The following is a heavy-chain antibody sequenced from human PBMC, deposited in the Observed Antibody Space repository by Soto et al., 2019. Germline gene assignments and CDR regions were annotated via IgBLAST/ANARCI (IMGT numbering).Heavy chain of an antibody. CDR1: GFDFEDYA. D-gene: IGHD3-22*01. CDR2: TNSDGTDS. J-gene: IGHJ4*02. CDR3: AKSLYYYDSSPLDH. V-gene: IGHV3-43D*04. Sequence: GSLRLSCAAAGFDFEDYAMHWVRQVPGKGLEWVSLTNSDGTDSYYMDSVKGRFTISRDNAKSTLYLQMDRLRPEDTALYFCAKSLYYYDSSPLDHWGQGTLVTVSS.